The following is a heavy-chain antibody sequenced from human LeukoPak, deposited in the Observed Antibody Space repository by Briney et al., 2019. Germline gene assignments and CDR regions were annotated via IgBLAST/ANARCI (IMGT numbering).Heavy chain of an antibody. V-gene: IGHV3-23*01. CDR1: GFTFSSYA. Sequence: GRSLRPSCAASGFTFSSYAMSWARHAPGKGLEWVSGISGNGGGTYYADSVKGRFTISRDNSKNTLYLQMNSLRAEDTAVYYCAKSFGYSRSWFDYWGQGTLVTVSS. CDR2: ISGNGGGT. D-gene: IGHD6-13*01. J-gene: IGHJ4*02. CDR3: AKSFGYSRSWFDY.